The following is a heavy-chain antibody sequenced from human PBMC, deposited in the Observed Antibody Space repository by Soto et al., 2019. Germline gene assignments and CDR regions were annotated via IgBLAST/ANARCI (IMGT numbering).Heavy chain of an antibody. J-gene: IGHJ3*01. CDR2: IYTGDSDT. V-gene: IGHV5-51*01. D-gene: IGHD1-26*01. CDR1: GYNFTDFW. CDR3: ARSPALKSGFDV. Sequence: PGESLKISCKISGYNFTDFWIGWVRQMPGKGLEWMGIIYTGDSDTRYSPSFQGQVSISVDKSLSATFLKWSRLKASDTAIYYCARSPALKSGFDVWGQGTRVTVSS.